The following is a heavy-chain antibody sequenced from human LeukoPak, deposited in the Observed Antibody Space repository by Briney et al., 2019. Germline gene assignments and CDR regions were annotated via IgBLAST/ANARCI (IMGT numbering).Heavy chain of an antibody. CDR1: GYSFTTYW. V-gene: IGHV5-51*01. J-gene: IGHJ3*02. D-gene: IGHD4-23*01. Sequence: GESLKISGKGSGYSFTTYWIGWVRPMPGKGRDGMGIIYPVDSDTRYSPSCQGQVTISADSSIATAYFQWRSLKAPDTAMYYCARAPPPNSGASVHAFDIWGQGTMVTVSS. CDR3: ARAPPPNSGASVHAFDI. CDR2: IYPVDSDT.